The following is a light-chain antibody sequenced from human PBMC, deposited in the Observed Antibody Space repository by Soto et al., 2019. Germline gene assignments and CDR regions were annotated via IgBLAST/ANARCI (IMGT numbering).Light chain of an antibody. CDR3: QQRSNWWT. Sequence: EIVLTQSPGTLSLSPGERATLSCRASQSVSSSYLAWYQQKPGQAPRLLIYGESSRATGIPDRFSGSGSGTDFTLTISSLEPEDFAVYYCQQRSNWWTFGQGTKVDIK. J-gene: IGKJ1*01. CDR1: QSVSSSY. CDR2: GES. V-gene: IGKV3D-20*02.